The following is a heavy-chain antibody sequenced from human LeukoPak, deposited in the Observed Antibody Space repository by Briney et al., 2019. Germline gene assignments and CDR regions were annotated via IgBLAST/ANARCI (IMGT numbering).Heavy chain of an antibody. Sequence: GGSLRLSCTASGFTFGDYAMSWFRQAPGKGLEWVGFIRSKAYGGTTEYAASVKGRFTILRDDSNSIAYLQMNSLKTEDTAVYYCTRDCTNGVCYAPDFDYWGQGTLVTVSS. CDR2: IRSKAYGGTT. CDR1: GFTFGDYA. J-gene: IGHJ4*02. V-gene: IGHV3-49*03. D-gene: IGHD2-8*01. CDR3: TRDCTNGVCYAPDFDY.